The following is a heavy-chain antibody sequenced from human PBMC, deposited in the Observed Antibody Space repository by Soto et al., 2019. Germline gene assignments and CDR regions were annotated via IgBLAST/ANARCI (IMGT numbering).Heavy chain of an antibody. D-gene: IGHD5-18*01. J-gene: IGHJ6*02. Sequence: GGSLRLSCAASGFTFSSYSMNWVRQAPGKGLEWVSSISSSSSYIYYADSVKGRFTISRDNAKNSLYLQMNSLRAEDTAVYYCARELDVDTAMGYGMDVWGQGTTVTVSS. CDR1: GFTFSSYS. CDR3: ARELDVDTAMGYGMDV. CDR2: ISSSSSYI. V-gene: IGHV3-21*01.